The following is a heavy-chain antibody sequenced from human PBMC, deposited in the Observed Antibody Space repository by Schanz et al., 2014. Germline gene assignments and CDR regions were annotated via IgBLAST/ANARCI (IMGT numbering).Heavy chain of an antibody. D-gene: IGHD6-13*01. CDR3: ARGLIAAAGGAFDY. V-gene: IGHV3-23*01. CDR1: GFTFGDYA. CDR2: INTGVNT. Sequence: EVQLLKSGGGLVQPGGSLRLSCAASGFTFGDYAMTWVRQAPGKGLEWVSAINTGVNTYYADSVRGRFTMSRDNSKNTLYLQMNSLRAGDAAVYYCARGLIAAAGGAFDYWGQGTLVAVSA. J-gene: IGHJ4*02.